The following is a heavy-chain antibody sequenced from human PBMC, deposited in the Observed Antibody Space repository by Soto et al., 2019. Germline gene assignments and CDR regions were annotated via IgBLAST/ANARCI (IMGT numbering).Heavy chain of an antibody. CDR3: ARQVPDIVVVPAAPTYYYYGMDV. D-gene: IGHD2-2*01. J-gene: IGHJ6*02. Sequence: SETLSLTCTVSGGSISSSSYYWGWIRQPPGKGLEWIGSIYYSGSTYYNPSLKSRVTISVDTSKNQFSLKLSSVTAADTAVYYCARQVPDIVVVPAAPTYYYYGMDVWGQGTTVTVSS. CDR1: GGSISSSSYY. V-gene: IGHV4-39*01. CDR2: IYYSGST.